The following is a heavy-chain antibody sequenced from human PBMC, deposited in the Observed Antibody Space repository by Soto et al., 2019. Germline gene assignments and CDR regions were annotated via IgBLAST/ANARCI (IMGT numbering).Heavy chain of an antibody. V-gene: IGHV4-59*11. CDR3: TRANWYSEY. CDR1: GGSISNHY. CDR2: IYYNGNT. J-gene: IGHJ4*02. Sequence: EQLQESGPGLVKPSETLSLTCSVSGGSISNHYWSWIRQPPGKGQEWIGYIYYNGNTNYNPSLKSRVTMSVDTSRNQISLKLTTVTAADTAVYYCTRANWYSEYWGQGTLVTVSS. D-gene: IGHD7-27*01.